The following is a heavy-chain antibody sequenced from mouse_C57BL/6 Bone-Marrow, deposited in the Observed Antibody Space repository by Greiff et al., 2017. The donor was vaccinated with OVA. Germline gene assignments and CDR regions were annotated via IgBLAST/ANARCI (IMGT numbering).Heavy chain of an antibody. Sequence: QVQLQQPGAELVKPGASVKLSCKASGYTFTSYWMHWVKQRPGQGLEWIGMIHPNSGSTNYNEKFKSKATLTVDKSSSTAYMQLSSLTSEDSAVYYCARAEWLPPRDSFDYWGQGTTLTVSS. V-gene: IGHV1-64*01. D-gene: IGHD2-2*01. CDR2: IHPNSGST. CDR3: ARAEWLPPRDSFDY. J-gene: IGHJ2*01. CDR1: GYTFTSYW.